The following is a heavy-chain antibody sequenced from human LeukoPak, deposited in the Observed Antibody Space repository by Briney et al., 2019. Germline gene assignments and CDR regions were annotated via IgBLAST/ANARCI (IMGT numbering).Heavy chain of an antibody. J-gene: IGHJ4*02. CDR3: ARQLWFGQEYFDY. D-gene: IGHD3-10*01. Sequence: SETLSLTCTVSGGSISSYYWSWIRQPPGKGLEWIGYIYYSGSTNYNPSLKSRVTISVDTSKNQFSLKLSSVTAADTAVYYCARQLWFGQEYFDYWGQGTLVTVSS. V-gene: IGHV4-59*01. CDR1: GGSISSYY. CDR2: IYYSGST.